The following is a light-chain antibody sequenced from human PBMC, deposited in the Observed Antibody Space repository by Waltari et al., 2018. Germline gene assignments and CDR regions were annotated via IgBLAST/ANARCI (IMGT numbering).Light chain of an antibody. V-gene: IGKV1-5*01. CDR1: QSIGSL. J-gene: IGKJ4*01. CDR3: QQYYSYFT. CDR2: DAS. Sequence: DIQMTQSPATLSASVGDRVTITCRASQSIGSLLAWDQQKPGKAPKILIYDASSLESGVPSRFSGSGSGTEFTLTINSLQPDDFATYSCQQYYSYFTFGGGAKVEIK.